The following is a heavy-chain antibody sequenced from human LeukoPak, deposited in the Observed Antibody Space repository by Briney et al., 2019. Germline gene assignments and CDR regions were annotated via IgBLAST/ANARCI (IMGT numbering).Heavy chain of an antibody. Sequence: GGSLRLSCAASKFIFSNYWMSWVRQAPGKGLEWVSSISSSSSYIYYADSVKGRFTISRDNAKNSLYLQMNSLRAEDTAVYYCANAKEGRDFWTGYYYYGMDVWGQGTTVTVSS. V-gene: IGHV3-21*01. CDR3: ANAKEGRDFWTGYYYYGMDV. D-gene: IGHD3-3*01. CDR2: ISSSSSYI. J-gene: IGHJ6*02. CDR1: KFIFSNYW.